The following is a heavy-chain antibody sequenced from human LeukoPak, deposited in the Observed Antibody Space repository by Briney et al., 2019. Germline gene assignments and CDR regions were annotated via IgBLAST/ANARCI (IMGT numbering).Heavy chain of an antibody. CDR3: ATGAQYGLREIPYFYYLHV. V-gene: IGHV1-2*02. D-gene: IGHD1-1*01. Sequence: GASVKVSCKASGYPFTGYYIHWMRQAPGHGLEWIGWVNPRNGGTHSAQKFQGRLSMTGDTSITTAYMELSRLTSDDTAVYYCATGAQYGLREIPYFYYLHVWGIGTAVTVSS. J-gene: IGHJ6*03. CDR2: VNPRNGGT. CDR1: GYPFTGYY.